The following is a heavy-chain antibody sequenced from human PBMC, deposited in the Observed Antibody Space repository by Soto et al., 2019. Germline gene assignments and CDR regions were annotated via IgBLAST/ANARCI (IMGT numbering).Heavy chain of an antibody. CDR1: GFTFSSYY. J-gene: IGHJ4*02. CDR2: VNGDGREK. CDR3: ATWGGAGSDY. Sequence: EVQLVESGGGLVQPGGSLRLSCAASGFTFSSYYMSWVRQAQGEGLEWVANVNGDGREKYYVDSVKGRFTVSRDNAKSSLYLQMTSLRAEDTAVYYCATWGGAGSDYWSQGTLVTVAS. V-gene: IGHV3-7*01. D-gene: IGHD1-26*01.